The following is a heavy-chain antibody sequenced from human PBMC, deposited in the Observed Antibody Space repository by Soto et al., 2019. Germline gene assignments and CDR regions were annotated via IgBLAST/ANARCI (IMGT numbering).Heavy chain of an antibody. Sequence: EVQLLESGGGLVQPGGSLSLSCAASGFTFSSYAMSLVRQAPGTGLEWVSAISGSGGSTYYADSVKGRFTISRDNSKNTLYLQMNSPRAEDKAVYYCAKDRGIAVAGKRVDYWGQGTLVTVSS. CDR1: GFTFSSYA. D-gene: IGHD6-19*01. J-gene: IGHJ4*02. V-gene: IGHV3-23*01. CDR2: ISGSGGST. CDR3: AKDRGIAVAGKRVDY.